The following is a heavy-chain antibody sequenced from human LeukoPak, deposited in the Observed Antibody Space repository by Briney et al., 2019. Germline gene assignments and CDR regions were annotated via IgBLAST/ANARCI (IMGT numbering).Heavy chain of an antibody. CDR1: GVNFSGST. J-gene: IGHJ4*02. CDR3: VGDGHSNTGMSY. CDR2: IRSKANSYVT. D-gene: IGHD2/OR15-2a*01. Sequence: GSLRLSCANSGVNFSGSTIYLVRQAPGKGLEVIGHIRSKANSYVTIYGASVKGRFTISRDDSKNTAYLHMNSLKTEDTAVYYCVGDGHSNTGMSYWGQGTLVTVSS. V-gene: IGHV3-73*01.